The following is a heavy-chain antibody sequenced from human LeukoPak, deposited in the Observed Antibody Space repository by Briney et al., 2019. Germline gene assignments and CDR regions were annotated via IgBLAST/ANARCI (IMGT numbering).Heavy chain of an antibody. V-gene: IGHV4-30-2*01. J-gene: IGHJ5*02. Sequence: SETLSLTCTVSGGSISSGGYYWSWIRQPPGKGLEWIGYIYHSGSTYYNPSLKSRVTISVDRSKNQFSLKLSSVTAADTAVYYCARGGPYYDFWSGHWFDPWGQGTLVTVSS. CDR1: GGSISSGGYY. CDR2: IYHSGST. D-gene: IGHD3-3*01. CDR3: ARGGPYYDFWSGHWFDP.